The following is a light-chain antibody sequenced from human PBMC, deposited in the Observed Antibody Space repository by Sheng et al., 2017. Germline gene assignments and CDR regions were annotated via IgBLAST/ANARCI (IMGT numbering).Light chain of an antibody. J-gene: IGKJ5*01. CDR2: GAS. CDR3: QQYNNWPIT. CDR1: QSVSSN. V-gene: IGKV3-15*01. Sequence: ETVMTQSPATLSVSPGERATLSCRASQSVSSNLAWYQQKPGQAPRLLIYGASTRDTGIPARFSGSGSGTEFTLTISSLQSEDFAVYYCQQYNNWPITFGQGTRLEIK.